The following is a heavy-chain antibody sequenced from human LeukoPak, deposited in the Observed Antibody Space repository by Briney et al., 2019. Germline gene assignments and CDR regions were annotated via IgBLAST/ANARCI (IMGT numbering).Heavy chain of an antibody. V-gene: IGHV1-2*02. CDR3: ARDGAVAGTAYPEY. CDR1: GYTFTGYY. J-gene: IGHJ4*02. Sequence: ASVKVSCKASGYTFTGYYMHWVRQAPGQGLEWMGWINPNSGGTNYAQKFQGRVTMTRDTSITTAYMELSRLTSDDAAVYYCARDGAVAGTAYPEYWGQGTLVTVSS. D-gene: IGHD6-19*01. CDR2: INPNSGGT.